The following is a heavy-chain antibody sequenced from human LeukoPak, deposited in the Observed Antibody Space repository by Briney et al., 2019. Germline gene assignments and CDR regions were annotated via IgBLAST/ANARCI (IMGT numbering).Heavy chain of an antibody. V-gene: IGHV3-53*01. CDR3: AKGPASYAFDI. Sequence: GGSLRLSCAASGFTVSSNYMSWVRQAPGKGLEWVSVIYSGGSTYYADSVKGRFTISRDNSKNTLYLQMTSLRAEDTAVYYCAKGPASYAFDIWGQGTMVTVSS. CDR1: GFTVSSNY. J-gene: IGHJ3*02. CDR2: IYSGGST. D-gene: IGHD3-10*01.